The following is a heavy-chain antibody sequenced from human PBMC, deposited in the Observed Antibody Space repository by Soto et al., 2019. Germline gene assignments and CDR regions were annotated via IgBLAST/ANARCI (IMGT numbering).Heavy chain of an antibody. Sequence: PGGSQRLSCAASGFTFSSYAMHWVRQAPGKGLEWVAVISYDGSNKYYADSVKGRFTISRDNSKNTLYLQMNSLRAEDTAVYYCARARGYSYGNYFDYWGQGTLVTVYS. CDR3: ARARGYSYGNYFDY. J-gene: IGHJ4*02. D-gene: IGHD5-18*01. V-gene: IGHV3-30-3*01. CDR1: GFTFSSYA. CDR2: ISYDGSNK.